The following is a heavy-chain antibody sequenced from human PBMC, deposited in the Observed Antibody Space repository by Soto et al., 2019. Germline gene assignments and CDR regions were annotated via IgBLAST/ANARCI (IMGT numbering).Heavy chain of an antibody. CDR1: GFTFSSYA. CDR2: ISGSGGST. D-gene: IGHD3-22*01. Sequence: EVQLLESGGGLVQPGGSLRLSCAASGFTFSSYAMSWVRQAPGKGLEWVSAISGSGGSTYDADSVKGRFTISRDKSNHTLYRQMTGQRAVDTAVNYCGNDPSTYDCSDYARDYWGQGTLVTVSS. J-gene: IGHJ4*02. V-gene: IGHV3-23*01. CDR3: GNDPSTYDCSDYARDY.